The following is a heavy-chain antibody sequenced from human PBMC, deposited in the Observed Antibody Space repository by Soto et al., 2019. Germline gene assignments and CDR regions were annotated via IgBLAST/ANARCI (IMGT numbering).Heavy chain of an antibody. CDR1: GFSFRTSGVG. CDR2: IYWDDDR. Sequence: GSGPTLVNPTQTLTLTCTFSGFSFRTSGVGVGWIRQPPGKALEWLALIYWDDDRRYSPSLKDRLTITKDTSKSQVVLTMTNVDTAHTGTYYCVQRWGGYGVINPFKHWGQGIPVTVSS. V-gene: IGHV2-5*02. J-gene: IGHJ1*01. D-gene: IGHD3-16*01. CDR3: VQRWGGYGVINPFKH.